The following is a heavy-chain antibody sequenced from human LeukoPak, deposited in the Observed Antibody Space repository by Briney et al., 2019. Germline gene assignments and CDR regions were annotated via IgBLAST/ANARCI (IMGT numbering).Heavy chain of an antibody. J-gene: IGHJ3*02. CDR3: AATYYDFWSGYSTDAFDI. Sequence: GGSLRLSCAASGFTFSSYWMSWVRQAPGKGLEWVANIKQDGSEKYYVDSVKGRFTISRDNAKNTLYLQMNSLRAEDTAVYYCAATYYDFWSGYSTDAFDIWGQGTMVTVSS. V-gene: IGHV3-7*01. CDR2: IKQDGSEK. CDR1: GFTFSSYW. D-gene: IGHD3-3*01.